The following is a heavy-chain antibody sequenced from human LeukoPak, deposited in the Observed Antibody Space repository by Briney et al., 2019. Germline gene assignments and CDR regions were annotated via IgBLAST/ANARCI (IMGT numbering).Heavy chain of an antibody. J-gene: IGHJ4*02. Sequence: PGGSLRLSCAASGFTFSSYSMNWVRQAPGKGLEWVSYISSSSTIYYADSVKGRFTISRDNAKNSLYLQMNSLRAEDTAVYYCARTWWLGNDYWGQGALVTVSS. CDR2: ISSSSTI. CDR3: ARTWWLGNDY. CDR1: GFTFSSYS. V-gene: IGHV3-48*04. D-gene: IGHD6-19*01.